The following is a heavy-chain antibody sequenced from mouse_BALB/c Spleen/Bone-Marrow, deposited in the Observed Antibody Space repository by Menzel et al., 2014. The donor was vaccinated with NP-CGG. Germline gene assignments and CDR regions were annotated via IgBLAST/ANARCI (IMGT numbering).Heavy chain of an antibody. Sequence: EVKLVESGGGLVQPGGSLKLSCAASGFDFSRYWMSWVRQAPGKGLEWIGEINPDSSTINYTPSLKDKFIISRDNAKNTLYLQMSKVRSEDTALYYCARHGNFSPYYAMDYWGQGTSVTVSS. CDR3: ARHGNFSPYYAMDY. CDR2: INPDSSTI. V-gene: IGHV4-1*02. J-gene: IGHJ4*01. D-gene: IGHD2-1*01. CDR1: GFDFSRYW.